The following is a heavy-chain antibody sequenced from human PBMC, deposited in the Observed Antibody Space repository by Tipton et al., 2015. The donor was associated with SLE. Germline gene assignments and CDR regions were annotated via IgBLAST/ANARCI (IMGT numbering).Heavy chain of an antibody. D-gene: IGHD5-18*01. CDR1: GGSISSGSYY. V-gene: IGHV4-61*09. CDR3: AREFRVDTAWRFDY. Sequence: TLSLTCTVSGGSISSGSYYWSWIRQPAGKGLEWIGYIYTSGSTNYNPSLKSRVTISVDTSKNQFSLKLSSVTAADTAVYYCAREFRVDTAWRFDYWGQGTLVTVSS. J-gene: IGHJ4*02. CDR2: IYTSGST.